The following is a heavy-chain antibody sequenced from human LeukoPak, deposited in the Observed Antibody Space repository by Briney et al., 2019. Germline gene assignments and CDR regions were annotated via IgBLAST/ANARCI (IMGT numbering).Heavy chain of an antibody. CDR2: INKNGAEM. CDR1: GFVFRDYA. D-gene: IGHD1-26*01. V-gene: IGHV3-23*01. CDR3: AKHDGWELHDYCFDY. J-gene: IGHJ4*02. Sequence: GGSLSLSCVASGFVFRDYAMGWARQIPGKGVEWVANINKNGAEMFYADSVKGRFTISRDNSKNTLNMHLRSLRADDTAVYYCAKHDGWELHDYCFDYWGQGTLVTASS.